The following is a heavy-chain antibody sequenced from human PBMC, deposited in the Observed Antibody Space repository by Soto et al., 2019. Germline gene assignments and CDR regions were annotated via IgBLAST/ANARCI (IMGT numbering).Heavy chain of an antibody. J-gene: IGHJ4*02. D-gene: IGHD5-18*01. CDR1: GFTFNHYA. CDR2: ISGSGKSP. CDR3: VKSRRETAPGLLDH. V-gene: IGHV3-23*01. Sequence: VQMLESGGALVQPGGSLRLSCEASGFTFNHYAISWVRLAPGRGLEWVSGISGSGKSPYYADSVKGRFIISRDNSKNSLSLEMNSLRVDDTAIYHCVKSRRETAPGLLDHWGQGTPVTVSS.